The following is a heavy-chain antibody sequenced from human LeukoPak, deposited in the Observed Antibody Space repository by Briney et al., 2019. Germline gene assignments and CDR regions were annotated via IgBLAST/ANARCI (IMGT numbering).Heavy chain of an antibody. J-gene: IGHJ5*02. CDR2: INPNSGGT. CDR3: ARVQGDYVWGSYRYNWFDP. D-gene: IGHD3-16*02. Sequence: ASVKVSCKASGYTFTGYYMHWVRQAPGQGLEWMGWINPNSGGTNYARKFQGRVTMTRDTSISTAYMELSRLRSDDTAVYYCARVQGDYVWGSYRYNWFDPWGQGTLVTVSS. CDR1: GYTFTGYY. V-gene: IGHV1-2*02.